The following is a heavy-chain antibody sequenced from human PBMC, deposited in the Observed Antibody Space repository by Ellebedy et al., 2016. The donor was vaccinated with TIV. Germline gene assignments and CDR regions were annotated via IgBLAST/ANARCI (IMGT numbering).Heavy chain of an antibody. J-gene: IGHJ4*02. CDR3: ARDVSYDTSGYYYEAIY. Sequence: MPSETLSLTCTVSGASISSSGYYWGWIRQPPGKGLEWIGSIHYSGRTYYNPSLKSRVTISVDMSKNQFSLKLSSATAADTAVYYCARDVSYDTSGYYYEAIYWGQGTLVTVSS. CDR1: GASISSSGYY. CDR2: IHYSGRT. D-gene: IGHD3-22*01. V-gene: IGHV4-39*07.